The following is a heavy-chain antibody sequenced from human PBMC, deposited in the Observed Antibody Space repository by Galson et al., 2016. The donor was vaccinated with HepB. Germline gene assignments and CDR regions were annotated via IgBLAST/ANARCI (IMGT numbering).Heavy chain of an antibody. Sequence: SLRLSCAASGFTFNIYAMSWVRLAPGKGLEWVSAISSGGTTYYADSVKGRFTISRDNSKNTLSLQMNSLRAEDTAIYYCEGYSDPFDIWGQGTMVTVSS. CDR2: ISSGGTT. D-gene: IGHD3-22*01. CDR1: GFTFNIYA. V-gene: IGHV3-23*01. J-gene: IGHJ3*02. CDR3: EGYSDPFDI.